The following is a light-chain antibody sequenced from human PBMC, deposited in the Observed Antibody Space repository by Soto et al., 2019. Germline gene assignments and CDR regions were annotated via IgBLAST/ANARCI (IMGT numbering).Light chain of an antibody. CDR2: DAS. CDR1: QGIRSA. J-gene: IGKJ1*01. V-gene: IGKV1-13*02. Sequence: AIQVTQSPSSLSASVGDRVTITCRASQGIRSALGWYQQKPGKAPKLLIYDASALPRGVPSRFSGSGSGTKFTLTIASLQPDDFATYYCQQYETFSGTFGPGTKVDI. CDR3: QQYETFSGT.